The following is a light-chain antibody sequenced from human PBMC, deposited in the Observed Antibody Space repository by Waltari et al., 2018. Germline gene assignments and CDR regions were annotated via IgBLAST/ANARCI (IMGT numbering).Light chain of an antibody. CDR2: DTS. CDR3: LLFYSGARV. Sequence: QAVVTQEPSLTVSPGGTVTLPCGSSTGAVTSGNYPYWFQQKPGQAPRTLIYDTSDKHSWTPARFSASLLGGKAALTLSGAQPEDEADYYCLLFYSGARVFGGGTKLTVL. J-gene: IGLJ3*02. V-gene: IGLV7-46*01. CDR1: TGAVTSGNY.